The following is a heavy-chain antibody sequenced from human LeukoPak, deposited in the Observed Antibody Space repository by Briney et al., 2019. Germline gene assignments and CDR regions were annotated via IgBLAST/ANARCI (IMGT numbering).Heavy chain of an antibody. J-gene: IGHJ5*02. V-gene: IGHV3-48*03. CDR1: GFTFDDYG. Sequence: PGGSLRLSCAASGFTFDDYGMSWVRQAPGKGLEWVSYISSSGSTIYYADSVKGRFTISRDNAKNSLYLQMNSLRAEDTAVYYCARGSLVGARAGWFDPWGQGTLVTVSS. CDR3: ARGSLVGARAGWFDP. CDR2: ISSSGSTI. D-gene: IGHD1-26*01.